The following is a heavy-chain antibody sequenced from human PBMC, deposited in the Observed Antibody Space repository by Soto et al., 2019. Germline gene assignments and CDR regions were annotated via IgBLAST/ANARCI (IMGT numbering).Heavy chain of an antibody. CDR3: ARKGPEDWPLDY. CDR1: GFSLSTSGVG. J-gene: IGHJ4*02. Sequence: QITLKESGPTLVKPTQTLTLTCTFSGFSLSTSGVGVGWIRQPPGTALEWLAFIYWDDAKEYSPSLKNRLTISKDSSKNQVVLTMTNMGPMDTGTYYCARKGPEDWPLDYWGQGTLVTVSS. V-gene: IGHV2-5*02. D-gene: IGHD3-9*01. CDR2: IYWDDAK.